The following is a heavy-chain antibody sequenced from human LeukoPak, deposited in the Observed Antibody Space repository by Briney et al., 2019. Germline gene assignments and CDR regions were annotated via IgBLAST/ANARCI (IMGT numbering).Heavy chain of an antibody. V-gene: IGHV3-11*01. CDR1: GFTFSDYY. CDR3: APSRDGYNFPHFFDY. J-gene: IGHJ4*02. Sequence: AGGSLRLSCAASGFTFSDYYMSWIRQAPGKGLEWVSYISSSGSTIYYADSVKGRFTISRDNAKNSLYLQMNSLRAEDTAVYYCAPSRDGYNFPHFFDYWGQGTLVTVSS. D-gene: IGHD5-24*01. CDR2: ISSSGSTI.